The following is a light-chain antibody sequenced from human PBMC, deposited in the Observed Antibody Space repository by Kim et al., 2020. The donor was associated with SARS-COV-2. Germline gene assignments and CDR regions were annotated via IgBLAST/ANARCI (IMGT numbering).Light chain of an antibody. CDR2: DSS. CDR3: EQFHRRLY. V-gene: IGKV1-33*01. J-gene: IGKJ4*01. Sequence: DIQMTQSPSSLSDSVGDRVTITCQASQDITKYLNWYQQKPGKAPKLLISDSSNLETGVPPRFSGSGSGTDFTFTISSLQPEDIATYYCEQFHRRLYFGGGTTVNIK. CDR1: QDITKY.